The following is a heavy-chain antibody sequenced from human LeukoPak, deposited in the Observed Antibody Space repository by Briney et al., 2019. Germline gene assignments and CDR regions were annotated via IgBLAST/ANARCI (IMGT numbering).Heavy chain of an antibody. CDR3: ARFARLDY. V-gene: IGHV3-7*01. Sequence: GGSLRLSCTASEFTFSSYWMSWVRQAPGKGLEWVANIKEDGSEKYYVDSVKGRFTISRDNAKNSLYPQMNSLRAEDTAVYYCARFARLDYWGQGTLVTVSS. CDR2: IKEDGSEK. D-gene: IGHD3-16*01. J-gene: IGHJ4*02. CDR1: EFTFSSYW.